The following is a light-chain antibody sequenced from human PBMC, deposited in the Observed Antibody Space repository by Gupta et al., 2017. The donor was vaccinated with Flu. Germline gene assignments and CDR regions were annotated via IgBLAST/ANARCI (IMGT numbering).Light chain of an antibody. V-gene: IGLV2-23*02. J-gene: IGLJ1*01. CDR2: EVT. CDR3: CSYAGSATPYV. CDR1: SSDVGSHDL. Sequence: QSALTQPASVSGSPGQSITVSCTGTSSDVGSHDLVSWYQQHPGKAPDLMIYEVTKRPSGVSNRFSGSKSGNTASLTISGLQAEDEADYYCCSYAGSATPYVFGTGTKVTVL.